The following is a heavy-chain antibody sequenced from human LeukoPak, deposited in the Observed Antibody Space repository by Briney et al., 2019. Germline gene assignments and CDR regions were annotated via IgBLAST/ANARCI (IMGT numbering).Heavy chain of an antibody. CDR3: ARGLTRYYGMDV. V-gene: IGHV4-38-2*01. J-gene: IGHJ6*04. CDR1: GYSISSGYY. Sequence: SETLSLTCAVSGYSISSGYYWGWIRQPPGKGLEWIGSIYHSGSTYYNPSLKSRVTISVDTSKNQFSLKLSSVTAADTAVYYCARGLTRYYGMDVWGKGTTVTVSS. D-gene: IGHD3-9*01. CDR2: IYHSGST.